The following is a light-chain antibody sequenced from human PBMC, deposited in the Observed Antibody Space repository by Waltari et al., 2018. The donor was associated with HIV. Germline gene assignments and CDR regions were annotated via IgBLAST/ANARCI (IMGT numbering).Light chain of an antibody. V-gene: IGLV1-47*01. CDR2: KNN. CDR1: DYTIGLNY. Sequence: QSVVTQPPSASGTPGPRVTIPCSGSDYTIGLNYVYWYQDLPGTAPKLLIYKNNQRSSGVPDRFSGSKSDTSASLAISGLRSEDEADYYCASWDDNLNSWVFGGGTKLTVL. J-gene: IGLJ3*02. CDR3: ASWDDNLNSWV.